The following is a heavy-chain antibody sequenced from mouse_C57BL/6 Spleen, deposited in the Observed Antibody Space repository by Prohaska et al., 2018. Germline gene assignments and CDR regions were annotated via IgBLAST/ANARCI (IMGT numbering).Heavy chain of an antibody. V-gene: IGHV11-2*01. CDR1: GFTFSGFW. Sequence: EVQLLETGGGLVQPGGSRGLSCEGSGFTFSGFWMSWVRQTPGKTLEWIGDINSDGSAINYAPSIKDRFTIFRDNDKSTLYLQMSNVRSEDTATYFCKRYGNYWYLDVWGTGTTVTGSS. CDR2: INSDGSAI. CDR3: KRYGNYWYLDV. J-gene: IGHJ1*03. D-gene: IGHD2-1*01.